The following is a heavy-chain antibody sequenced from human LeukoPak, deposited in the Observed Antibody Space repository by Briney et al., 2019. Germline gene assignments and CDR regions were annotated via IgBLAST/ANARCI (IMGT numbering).Heavy chain of an antibody. D-gene: IGHD5-18*01. V-gene: IGHV3-73*01. Sequence: GGSLRLSCVVSGFTFSDAAMHWVRQASGTGLEWVARIRGKGNNYATTYAASVEGRFTTSRDDSKKTAFLQMNSLKVEDTAVYYCTARSDTYGHFDYWGQGILVTVSS. CDR1: GFTFSDAA. J-gene: IGHJ4*02. CDR2: IRGKGNNYAT. CDR3: TARSDTYGHFDY.